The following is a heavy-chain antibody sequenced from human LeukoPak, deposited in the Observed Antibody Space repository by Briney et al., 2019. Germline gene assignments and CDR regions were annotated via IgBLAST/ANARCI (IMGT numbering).Heavy chain of an antibody. J-gene: IGHJ3*02. CDR3: ARSGIVGATLIDAFDI. D-gene: IGHD1-26*01. CDR1: GFTFSGYA. Sequence: GGSLRLSCAASGFTFSGYAIHWVRQAPGKGLEWVAVISYDGSNKFYADSVKGRFTISRDNSNNTLYLQMNSLRAEDTAVYYCARSGIVGATLIDAFDIWGQGTMVTVSS. V-gene: IGHV3-30*04. CDR2: ISYDGSNK.